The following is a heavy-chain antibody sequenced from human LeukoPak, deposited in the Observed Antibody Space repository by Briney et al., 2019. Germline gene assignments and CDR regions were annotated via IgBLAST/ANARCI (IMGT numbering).Heavy chain of an antibody. D-gene: IGHD3-22*01. CDR3: AKYYYDSSGYYDAAPLDS. Sequence: GGSLRLSCAASGFTFSTYAMTWVRQAPGKGLEWVSSISDNGYTTYYADSVRGRFTISRDNSKNTVYLQMIGLRAEDTAVYFCAKYYYDSSGYYDAAPLDSWGQGTLVTVFS. CDR1: GFTFSTYA. V-gene: IGHV3-23*01. J-gene: IGHJ4*02. CDR2: ISDNGYTT.